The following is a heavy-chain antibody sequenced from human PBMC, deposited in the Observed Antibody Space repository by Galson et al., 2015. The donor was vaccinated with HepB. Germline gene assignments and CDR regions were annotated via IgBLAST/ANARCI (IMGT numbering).Heavy chain of an antibody. CDR2: IYYSGST. Sequence: TLSLTCTVSGGSISSGGYYWSWIRQHPGKGLEWIGYIYYSGSTYYNPSLKSRVTISVDTSKNQFSLKLSSVTAADTAVYYCAREIGGGLGSGSQAGTRGWFDPWGQGTLVTVSS. CDR3: AREIGGGLGSGSQAGTRGWFDP. D-gene: IGHD3-10*01. J-gene: IGHJ5*02. V-gene: IGHV4-31*03. CDR1: GGSISSGGYY.